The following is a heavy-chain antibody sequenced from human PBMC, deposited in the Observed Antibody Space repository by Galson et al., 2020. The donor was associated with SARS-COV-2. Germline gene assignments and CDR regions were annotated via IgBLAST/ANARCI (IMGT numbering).Heavy chain of an antibody. D-gene: IGHD3-22*01. CDR3: ARTDGYFGAFDI. CDR1: GFTFSDYY. V-gene: IGHV3-30-3*01. Sequence: GESLKISCAASGFTFSDYYMSWIRQAPGKGLEWVAVISYDGSNKYYAYSVKGRFTISRDNSKNTLSLQMNSLRAEDTAVYYCARTDGYFGAFDIWGQGTMVTGSS. CDR2: ISYDGSNK. J-gene: IGHJ3*02.